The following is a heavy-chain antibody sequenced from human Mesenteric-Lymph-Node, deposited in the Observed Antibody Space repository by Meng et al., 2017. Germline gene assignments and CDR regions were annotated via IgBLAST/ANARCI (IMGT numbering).Heavy chain of an antibody. Sequence: GSLRLSCTVSGGSISSGGYYWSWIRQPPGKGLEWIGEINHSGSTNYNPSLKSRVTISVDTSKNQFSLKLSSVTAADTAVYYCARGPNYYGSGSYLGYWGQGTLVTVSS. CDR2: INHSGST. CDR1: GGSISSGGYY. J-gene: IGHJ4*02. D-gene: IGHD3-10*01. V-gene: IGHV4-39*07. CDR3: ARGPNYYGSGSYLGY.